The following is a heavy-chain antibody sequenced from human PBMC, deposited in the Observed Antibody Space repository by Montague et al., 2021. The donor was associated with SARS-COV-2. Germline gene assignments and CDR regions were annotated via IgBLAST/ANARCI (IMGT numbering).Heavy chain of an antibody. CDR3: ARDYCSGGICYEGYGMDV. V-gene: IGHV3-53*01. J-gene: IGHJ6*02. CDR1: GFTVTYNY. Sequence: SLRLSCAASGFTVTYNYMSWVRQAPGKGPEWVSVIYSGGNTYYADSVKGRFTISRDDSKNTLHLQMNSLRAEDTAVYYCARDYCSGGICYEGYGMDVWGQGTTVTVSS. D-gene: IGHD2-15*01. CDR2: IYSGGNT.